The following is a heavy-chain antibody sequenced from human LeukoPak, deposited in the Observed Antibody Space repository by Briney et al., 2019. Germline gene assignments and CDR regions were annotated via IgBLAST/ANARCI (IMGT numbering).Heavy chain of an antibody. CDR3: ARNGRFDNWFDP. CDR1: EYTFTDYY. CDR2: INPNSGAT. J-gene: IGHJ5*02. D-gene: IGHD1-26*01. Sequence: VASVKVSCKASEYTFTDYYIHWVRQAPGQGLEWMGRINPNSGATNYAQKFQGRVTMTTDTSISTAYLDLGRLRTDDTAVYYCARNGRFDNWFDPWGPGTLVAVSS. V-gene: IGHV1-2*02.